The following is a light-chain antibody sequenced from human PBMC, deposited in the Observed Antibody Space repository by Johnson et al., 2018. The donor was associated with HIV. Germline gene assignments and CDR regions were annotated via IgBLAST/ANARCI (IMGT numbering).Light chain of an antibody. CDR1: SSNIGNNY. V-gene: IGLV1-51*02. Sequence: QSVLTQPPSVSAAPGQKVTISCSGSSSNIGNNYVSWYQQLPGTAPNLLIYENTKRPSGIPDRFSGSKSVTSATLALTVLPTGDEAAYYCGTWDTSLNPGGVFGTGTKVTVL. J-gene: IGLJ1*01. CDR3: GTWDTSLNPGGV. CDR2: ENT.